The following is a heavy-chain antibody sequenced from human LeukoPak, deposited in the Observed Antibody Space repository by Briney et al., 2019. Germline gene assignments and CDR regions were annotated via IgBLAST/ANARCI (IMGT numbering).Heavy chain of an antibody. CDR1: GFTFSRYW. J-gene: IGHJ4*02. CDR3: ARYSGSYYALDY. D-gene: IGHD1-26*01. Sequence: GGSLRLSCAASGFTFSRYWMTWVRQAPGKGLEWVANIKQDGSEKYYVDSVKGRFTISRDNAKNSLYLQMNSVRAEDTAVYYCARYSGSYYALDYGGRGTLVTVSS. CDR2: IKQDGSEK. V-gene: IGHV3-7*04.